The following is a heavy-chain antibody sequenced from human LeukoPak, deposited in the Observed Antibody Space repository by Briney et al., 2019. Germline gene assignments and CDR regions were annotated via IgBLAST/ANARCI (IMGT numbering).Heavy chain of an antibody. V-gene: IGHV3-7*04. CDR2: IKQDGSEK. CDR1: GFTFSNYW. J-gene: IGHJ3*02. Sequence: GGSLRLSCAASGFTFSNYWINWVRQAPGKGLEWVANIKQDGSEKSYVDPVKGRFTISRDNTKNSLYLQMNSLIAEDTAVYYCARGNSGAFDIWGRGTMVTVSS. D-gene: IGHD3-10*01. CDR3: ARGNSGAFDI.